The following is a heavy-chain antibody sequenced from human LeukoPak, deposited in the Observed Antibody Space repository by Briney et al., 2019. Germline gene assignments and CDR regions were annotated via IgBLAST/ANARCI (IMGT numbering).Heavy chain of an antibody. J-gene: IGHJ2*01. CDR1: GGSISSSSYY. D-gene: IGHD2-15*01. Sequence: PSETLSLTCTVSGGSISSSSYYWGWIRQPPGKGLDWIGSIYYSGSTYYNPSLKSRFTISVDTSKNQFSLKLSSVTAADTAVYYCARAVGILQAWYFDLWGRGTLVTVSS. CDR3: ARAVGILQAWYFDL. V-gene: IGHV4-39*01. CDR2: IYYSGST.